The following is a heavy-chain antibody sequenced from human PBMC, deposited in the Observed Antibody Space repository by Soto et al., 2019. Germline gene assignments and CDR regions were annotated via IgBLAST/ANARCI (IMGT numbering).Heavy chain of an antibody. D-gene: IGHD2-15*01. CDR1: GGTFSSYA. V-gene: IGHV1-69*13. CDR3: ARGGAVVDGMDV. Sequence: GASVKVSCKASGGTFSSYAISWVRQAPGQGLEWMGGIIPIFGTANYAQKFQGRVTITADESTSTAYMELSSLRSEDTAVYYRARGGAVVDGMDVWGQGTTVTVSS. J-gene: IGHJ6*02. CDR2: IIPIFGTA.